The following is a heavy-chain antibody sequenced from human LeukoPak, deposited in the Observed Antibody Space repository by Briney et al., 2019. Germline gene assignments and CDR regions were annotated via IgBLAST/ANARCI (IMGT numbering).Heavy chain of an antibody. V-gene: IGHV1-58*02. CDR1: GFTFISSA. CDR3: AAIASPEEGAGSFDY. D-gene: IGHD3-10*01. Sequence: SVKVSCKASGFTFISSAMQWVRQARGQRLEWIGWIVVGSGNTNYAQKFQERVTINRDMSTRTAYMELSSLRFEDTAVYYCAAIASPEEGAGSFDYWGQGTLVTVSS. J-gene: IGHJ4*02. CDR2: IVVGSGNT.